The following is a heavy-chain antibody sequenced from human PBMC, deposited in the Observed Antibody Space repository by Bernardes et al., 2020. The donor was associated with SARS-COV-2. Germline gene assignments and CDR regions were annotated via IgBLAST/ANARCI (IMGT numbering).Heavy chain of an antibody. CDR2: INPNSGGT. CDR1: GYTFTGYY. D-gene: IGHD1-7*01. CDR3: ARADRTYPPLDY. J-gene: IGHJ4*02. V-gene: IGHV1-2*04. Sequence: ASVKVSCKASGYTFTGYYMHWVRQAPGQGLEWMGWINPNSGGTNYAQKFQGWVTMTRDTSISTAYMELSRLRSDDTAVYYCARADRTYPPLDYWGQGTLVTVSS.